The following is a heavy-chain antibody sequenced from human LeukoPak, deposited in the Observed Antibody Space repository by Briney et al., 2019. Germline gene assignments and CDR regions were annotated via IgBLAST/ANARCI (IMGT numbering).Heavy chain of an antibody. D-gene: IGHD1-26*01. Sequence: PPQTLSLTCTVSGGSINSGSYFGSWIRQPAGKGLEWIGRIYTSGIPNYNSSLMSRATISIDTSKNQFSLKLSSVTAADTAVYYCARSNSGSYRELDYWGQGALVTVSS. V-gene: IGHV4-61*02. CDR2: IYTSGIP. CDR3: ARSNSGSYRELDY. CDR1: GGSINSGSYF. J-gene: IGHJ4*02.